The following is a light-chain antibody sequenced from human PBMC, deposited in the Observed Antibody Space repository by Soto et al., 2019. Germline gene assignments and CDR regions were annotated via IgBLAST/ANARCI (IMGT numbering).Light chain of an antibody. CDR1: QSLVYSDGDTY. V-gene: IGKV2-30*01. Sequence: DVVMTQSPLSLPVTLGQPASISCRSSQSLVYSDGDTYLTWLHQRPGQSTRRRIYKVSNRDSGVPDRFGGSGSGDDFSLKISRVEAEDFGVYYCVQSTHWPMTFGQGTRLEIK. CDR3: VQSTHWPMT. CDR2: KVS. J-gene: IGKJ2*01.